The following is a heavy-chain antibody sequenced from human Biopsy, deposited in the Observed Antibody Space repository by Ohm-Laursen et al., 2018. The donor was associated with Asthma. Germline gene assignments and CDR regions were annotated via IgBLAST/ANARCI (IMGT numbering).Heavy chain of an antibody. Sequence: SLRLSCAASGFTVSRDHMFWVRQAPGKGLEWVSVIYSGGTSHTADSVRGRFTISRDFSKNTLHLQMHSLRAEDTAVYYCARGGYCTSPTCPWGRYATDVWGQGTTVTVSS. J-gene: IGHJ6*02. CDR1: GFTVSRDH. CDR2: IYSGGTS. V-gene: IGHV3-53*01. CDR3: ARGGYCTSPTCPWGRYATDV. D-gene: IGHD2-2*01.